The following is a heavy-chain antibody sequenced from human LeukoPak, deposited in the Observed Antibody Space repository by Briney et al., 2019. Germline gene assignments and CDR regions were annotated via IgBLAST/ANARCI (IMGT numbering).Heavy chain of an antibody. Sequence: GESLKISCKGSGYSFTSYWIGWVRQMPGQGLEWMGIIYPGDSDTRYSPSFQGQVTISADKSINTAYLQWSSLKASDTALYYCARSDRSGQLVFDYWGQGTLVTVSS. J-gene: IGHJ4*02. CDR1: GYSFTSYW. V-gene: IGHV5-51*01. D-gene: IGHD3-22*01. CDR3: ARSDRSGQLVFDY. CDR2: IYPGDSDT.